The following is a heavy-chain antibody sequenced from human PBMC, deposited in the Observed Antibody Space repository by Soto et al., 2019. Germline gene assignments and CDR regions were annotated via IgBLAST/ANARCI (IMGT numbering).Heavy chain of an antibody. V-gene: IGHV4-31*03. CDR3: ARELGDGDYVGPRAFDI. J-gene: IGHJ3*02. D-gene: IGHD4-17*01. CDR2: IYYSGST. CDR1: GGSISSGGYY. Sequence: QVQLQESGPGLVKPSQTLSLTCTVSGGSISSGGYYWSWIRQHPGKGLEWIGYIYYSGSTYYNPSLKSRVTISVDPSKNQFSLKLSSVTAADTAVYYCARELGDGDYVGPRAFDIWGQGTMVTVSS.